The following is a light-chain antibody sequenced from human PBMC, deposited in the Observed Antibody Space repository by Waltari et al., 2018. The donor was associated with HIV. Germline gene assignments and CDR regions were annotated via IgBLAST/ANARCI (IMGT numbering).Light chain of an antibody. J-gene: IGLJ2*01. CDR1: NIGSRS. CDR3: QVWDGDSNHVV. Sequence: SYMLTQPPSVSVAPGETARITWEGDNIGSRSVQWYQQKAGQAPVLVIYYDIDRPSGIPERFSGSNSDNTATLTISRVEAGDEADYYCQVWDGDSNHVVFGGGTKLTVL. V-gene: IGLV3-21*04. CDR2: YDI.